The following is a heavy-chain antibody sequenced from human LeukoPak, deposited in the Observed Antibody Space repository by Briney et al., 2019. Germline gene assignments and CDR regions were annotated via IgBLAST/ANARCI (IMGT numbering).Heavy chain of an antibody. J-gene: IGHJ4*02. CDR2: TYYRSKWNN. D-gene: IGHD2-21*01. CDR3: ARYSGLGVPDY. Sequence: QTLSLTCAISGDSVSSKSAAWNWIRQSPLRGLEWLGRTYYRSKWNNDYAVSVRGRITINPDTSKNQFSLLLNSVTPEDTAVYYCARYSGLGVPDYWGQGTLVTVSS. V-gene: IGHV6-1*01. CDR1: GDSVSSKSAA.